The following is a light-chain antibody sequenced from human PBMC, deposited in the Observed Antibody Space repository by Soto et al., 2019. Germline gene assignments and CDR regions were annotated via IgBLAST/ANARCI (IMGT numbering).Light chain of an antibody. CDR3: QQSGSFPST. J-gene: IGKJ5*01. CDR2: GAS. V-gene: IGKV1-12*01. CDR1: QSVSIR. Sequence: DIKMTQSPATVSSSVGDRVTITCRASQSVSIRLAWYQQKPGKAPSLLIYGASSIQRGIPARFSGSGSGTDFTLTINGLQPEDFAAYYCQQSGSFPSTFGQGTILEIK.